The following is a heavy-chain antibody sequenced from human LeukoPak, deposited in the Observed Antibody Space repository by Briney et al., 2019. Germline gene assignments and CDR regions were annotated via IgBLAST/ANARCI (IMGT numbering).Heavy chain of an antibody. Sequence: ASVKVSCKASDYTFTSYGFSWVRQAPGQGLEWMGWISTYNGNTNYAQKFQGRVTMTTDTSTSTAYMELRSLRSDDTAVYYCARDGYSYGERWFDPWGQGTLVTVSS. CDR3: ARDGYSYGERWFDP. CDR2: ISTYNGNT. J-gene: IGHJ5*02. D-gene: IGHD5-18*01. V-gene: IGHV1-18*01. CDR1: DYTFTSYG.